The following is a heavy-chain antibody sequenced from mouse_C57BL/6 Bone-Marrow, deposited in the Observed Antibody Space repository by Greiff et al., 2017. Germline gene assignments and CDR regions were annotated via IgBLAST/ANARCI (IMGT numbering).Heavy chain of an antibody. CDR1: GYSFTSYY. CDR3: ARRRLRYAMDY. CDR2: IYPGSGNT. Sequence: QVQLQQSGPELVKPGASVKISCKASGYSFTSYYIHWVKQRPGQGLEWIGWIYPGSGNTKYNEKFKGKATLTADTSSSTAYMQLSSLTSEDSAVYYCARRRLRYAMDYWGQGTSVTVSS. J-gene: IGHJ4*01. D-gene: IGHD1-1*01. V-gene: IGHV1-66*01.